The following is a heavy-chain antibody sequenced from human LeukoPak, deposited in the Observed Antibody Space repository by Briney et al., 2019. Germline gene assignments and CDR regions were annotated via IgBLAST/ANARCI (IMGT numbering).Heavy chain of an antibody. D-gene: IGHD5-18*01. Sequence: GSLRLSCAASGFIFSSSVMHWVRQAPGKGLEWVAVISHDGIDKYYGDSVKGRFSISRDNSKNTVYLQMNSLRAEDTAVYYCARDTAYAFDIWGQGTMVTVSS. V-gene: IGHV3-30*04. CDR3: ARDTAYAFDI. CDR1: GFIFSSSV. CDR2: ISHDGIDK. J-gene: IGHJ3*02.